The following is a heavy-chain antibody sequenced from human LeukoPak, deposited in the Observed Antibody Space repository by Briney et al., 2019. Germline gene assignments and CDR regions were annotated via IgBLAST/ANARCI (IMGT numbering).Heavy chain of an antibody. CDR1: GFXFSSYG. CDR2: ISYDGSNK. Sequence: GGSLRLSCAASGFXFSSYGMHWVRQAPGKGLEWVAVISYDGSNKYYADSVKGRFTISRDNSKNTLYLQMNSLRAEDTAVYYCATTYYYDSSGLEHSYYYYYGMDVWGQGTTVTVSS. D-gene: IGHD3-22*01. CDR3: ATTYYYDSSGLEHSYYYYYGMDV. V-gene: IGHV3-30*03. J-gene: IGHJ6*02.